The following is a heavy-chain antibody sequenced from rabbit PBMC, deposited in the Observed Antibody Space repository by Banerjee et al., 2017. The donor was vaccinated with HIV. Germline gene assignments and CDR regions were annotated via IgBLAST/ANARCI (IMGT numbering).Heavy chain of an antibody. CDR1: GFSFSSGYW. D-gene: IGHD4-2*01. CDR2: IYTGSSGVT. J-gene: IGHJ4*01. V-gene: IGHV1S40*01. CDR3: ARDDYAGYPFNL. Sequence: QSLEESGGDLVKPGASLTLTCTASGFSFSSGYWICWVRPAPGKGLEWIACIYTGSSGVTQYASWAKGRFTISKTSSTTVTLQMTSLTAADTATYFCARDDYAGYPFNLWGPGTLVTVS.